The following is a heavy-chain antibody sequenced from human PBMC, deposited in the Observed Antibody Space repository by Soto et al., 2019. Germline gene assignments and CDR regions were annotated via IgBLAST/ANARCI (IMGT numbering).Heavy chain of an antibody. D-gene: IGHD5-12*01. J-gene: IGHJ4*02. CDR2: ISYDGSRK. CDR3: AKDIHPSRDTYHYGADY. CDR1: GFIFSNYG. Sequence: QVQLVESGGGVVQPGTSLTLSCSASGFIFSNYGMHWVRQAPGKGLEWVSIISYDGSRKHYVDSVKGLFTISRDNSKNTLDLQMNSLRAEDTAVYYCAKDIHPSRDTYHYGADYWGQGTLVAVSS. V-gene: IGHV3-30*18.